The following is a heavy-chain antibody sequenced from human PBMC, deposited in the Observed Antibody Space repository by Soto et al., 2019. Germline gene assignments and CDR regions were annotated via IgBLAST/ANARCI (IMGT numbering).Heavy chain of an antibody. CDR3: AKDGGWLQTLDY. J-gene: IGHJ4*02. CDR2: ISYDGSQK. CDR1: GFTFSSSG. V-gene: IGHV3-30*18. D-gene: IGHD3-16*01. Sequence: PGGSLRLSCAASGFTFSSSGMHWVRQAPGKGLDWVALISYDGSQKYYAGSVKGRFTISRDNSKNTLYLQMNSLRTDDTAVYYCAKDGGWLQTLDYWGQGTLVTVSS.